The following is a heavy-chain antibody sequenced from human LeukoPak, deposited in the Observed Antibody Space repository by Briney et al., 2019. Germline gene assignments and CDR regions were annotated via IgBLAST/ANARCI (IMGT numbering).Heavy chain of an antibody. J-gene: IGHJ6*03. CDR2: ISTTSSSSYI. Sequence: GGSLRLSCAASGFTFSRYAMNWLRQAPGKGLEWVSSISTTSSSSYIHYADSMKGRFTISRDNAKSSLYLQMNSLRAEDTAVYYCARVMAGYSYMDVWGKGTTVTVSS. D-gene: IGHD3-10*01. CDR3: ARVMAGYSYMDV. CDR1: GFTFSRYA. V-gene: IGHV3-21*01.